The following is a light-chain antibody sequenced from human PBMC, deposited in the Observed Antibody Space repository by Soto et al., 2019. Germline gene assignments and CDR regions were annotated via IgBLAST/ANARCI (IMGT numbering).Light chain of an antibody. CDR1: QGFNSY. J-gene: IGKJ5*01. CDR3: KQFNSYPIT. CDR2: AAS. Sequence: DIQLTQSPSFLSASVGDRVTITCRASQGFNSYVAWYQQKPGKAPKLLIYAASTLQSGVQSRFSGSGSGTEFTLTIGGLQPDDFATYYCKQFNSYPITFGQGTRLEIK. V-gene: IGKV1-9*01.